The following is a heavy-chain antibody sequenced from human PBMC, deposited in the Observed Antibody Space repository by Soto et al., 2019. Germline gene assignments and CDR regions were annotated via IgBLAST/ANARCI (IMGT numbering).Heavy chain of an antibody. J-gene: IGHJ4*02. CDR1: GGSISSYY. CDR2: IYYSGGT. V-gene: IGHV4-59*08. Sequence: SETLSLTCTVSGGSISSYYWSWIRQPPGKGLEWIGYIYYSGGTNYNPSLKSRVTISVDTSKNQFSLKLSSVTAADTAVYYCSHSSSCYSVYYFDFWGQGTLVTVSS. D-gene: IGHD6-13*01. CDR3: SHSSSCYSVYYFDF.